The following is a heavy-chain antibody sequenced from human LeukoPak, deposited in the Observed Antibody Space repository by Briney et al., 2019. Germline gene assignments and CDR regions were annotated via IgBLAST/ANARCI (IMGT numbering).Heavy chain of an antibody. CDR1: GGSISSGDYY. V-gene: IGHV4-30-4*08. J-gene: IGHJ4*02. CDR2: IYYSGST. D-gene: IGHD6-19*01. CDR3: ARGWERQERALPGAVAGHDY. Sequence: PSQTLSLTCTVSGGSISSGDYYWSWIRQPPGKGLEWIGYIYYSGSTYYNPSLKSRVTISVDTSKNQFSLKLSSVTAADTAVYYCARGWERQERALPGAVAGHDYWGQGTLVTVSS.